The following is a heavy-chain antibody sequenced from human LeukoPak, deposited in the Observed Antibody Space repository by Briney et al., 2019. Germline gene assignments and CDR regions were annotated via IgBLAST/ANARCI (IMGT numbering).Heavy chain of an antibody. D-gene: IGHD5-18*01. CDR2: IRHDGSNK. CDR1: GFTFSSYG. Sequence: GGSLRLSCAASGFTFSSYGMHWVRQAPGKGLEWVAFIRHDGSNKYYADSVKGRFTISRDNSKNTLYLQMNSLRAEDTAVYYCAKDQDTAIVFDYWGQGTLVTVSS. V-gene: IGHV3-30*02. CDR3: AKDQDTAIVFDY. J-gene: IGHJ4*02.